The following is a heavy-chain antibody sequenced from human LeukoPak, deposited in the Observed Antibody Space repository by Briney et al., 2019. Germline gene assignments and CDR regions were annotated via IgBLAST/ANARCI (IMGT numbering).Heavy chain of an antibody. Sequence: ASVEVSCKASGYTFTSYAMHWVRQAPGQRLEWMGWINAGNGNTKYSQKFQGRVTITRDTSASTAYMELSSLRSEDTAVYYCARDRVGAPRWFDPWGQGTLVTVSS. D-gene: IGHD1-26*01. CDR2: INAGNGNT. CDR3: ARDRVGAPRWFDP. V-gene: IGHV1-3*01. J-gene: IGHJ5*02. CDR1: GYTFTSYA.